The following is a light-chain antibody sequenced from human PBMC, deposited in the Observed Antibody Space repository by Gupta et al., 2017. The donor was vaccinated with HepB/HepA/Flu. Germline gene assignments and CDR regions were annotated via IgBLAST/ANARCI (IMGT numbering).Light chain of an antibody. Sequence: QSALTQPASVSGPLGQSITISCTGTSSDVGAYDAVSWYQQYPGKAPKLLIYDVNSRPSGVSNRFSGSKSGNTASLTISGLQAEDETDYYCSSFSRTSTLVVFGGGTKLTVL. CDR1: SSDVGAYDA. CDR2: DVN. V-gene: IGLV2-14*03. CDR3: SSFSRTSTLVV. J-gene: IGLJ2*01.